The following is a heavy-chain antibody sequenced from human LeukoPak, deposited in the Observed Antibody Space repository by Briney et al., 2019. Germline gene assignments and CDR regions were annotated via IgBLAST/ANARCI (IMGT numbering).Heavy chain of an antibody. J-gene: IGHJ4*02. V-gene: IGHV3-23*01. CDR1: GFSFTNYW. CDR3: ARGTTLKPFDY. Sequence: PGGSLRLSCAASGFSFTNYWMHWVRQAPGKGLEWVSALSAGNMYTYYADSVRGRFTISSDNSKSTLYLEMNSLRAEDTAVYYCARGTTLKPFDYWGQGTLVTVSS. CDR2: LSAGNMYT. D-gene: IGHD4-11*01.